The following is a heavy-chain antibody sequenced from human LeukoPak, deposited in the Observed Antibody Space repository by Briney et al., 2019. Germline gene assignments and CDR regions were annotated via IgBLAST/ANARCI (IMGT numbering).Heavy chain of an antibody. CDR3: PRSDAFYI. CDR1: GFTFSGSA. J-gene: IGHJ3*02. V-gene: IGHV3-73*01. CDR2: IRDKANSYAT. Sequence: PGGSLRLSCAASGFTFSGSAMHWVRQASGKGLEWVGRIRDKANSYATAYAASVKGRFTISRDDSKNTAYLQMNSLKTEDTAVYYCPRSDAFYIWGQGTMVTVSS.